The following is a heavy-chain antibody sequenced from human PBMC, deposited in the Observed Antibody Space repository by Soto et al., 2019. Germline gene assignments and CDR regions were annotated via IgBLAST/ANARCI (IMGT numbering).Heavy chain of an antibody. V-gene: IGHV3-23*01. Sequence: GGSLRLSCAASGFTFGTYAMNWVRQAPGKGLEWVSGITGSGGSTYYADSVKGRFTISRDNSENTLYLQVTSLKLDHTTIYYCAKDLDVDTRDWFDTWGQGTLVTVSS. D-gene: IGHD5-18*01. CDR1: GFTFGTYA. CDR3: AKDLDVDTRDWFDT. CDR2: ITGSGGST. J-gene: IGHJ5*02.